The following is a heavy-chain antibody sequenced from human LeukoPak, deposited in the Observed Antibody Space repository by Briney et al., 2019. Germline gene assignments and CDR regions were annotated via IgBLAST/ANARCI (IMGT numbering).Heavy chain of an antibody. D-gene: IGHD6-19*01. J-gene: IGHJ4*02. V-gene: IGHV4-4*02. CDR1: GGSITSSNW. CDR2: IYHSGST. Sequence: SETLSLTCAVSGGSITSSNWWSWVRQPPGKGLEWIGEIYHSGSTNYNPSLKSRVTISVDKSKNQFSLKLSSVTAADTAIYYCARDGRAGSLFAYWGQGTLVTVSS. CDR3: ARDGRAGSLFAY.